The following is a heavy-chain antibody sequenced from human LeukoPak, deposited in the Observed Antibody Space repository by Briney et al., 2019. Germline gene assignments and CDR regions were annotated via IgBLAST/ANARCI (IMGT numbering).Heavy chain of an antibody. CDR2: IYYSGST. Sequence: SETLSLTCTVSGGSISSSSYYWGWIRQPPGKGLEWIGSIYYSGSTYYNPSLKSRVTISVDTSKNQFSLKLSSVTAADTAVYYCARGGMITFGAINWFDPWGQGTQVTVSS. V-gene: IGHV4-39*07. D-gene: IGHD3-16*01. CDR1: GGSISSSSYY. CDR3: ARGGMITFGAINWFDP. J-gene: IGHJ5*02.